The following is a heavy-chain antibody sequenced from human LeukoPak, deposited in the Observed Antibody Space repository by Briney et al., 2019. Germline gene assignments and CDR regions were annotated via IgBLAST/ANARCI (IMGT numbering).Heavy chain of an antibody. V-gene: IGHV3-30*02. CDR1: GFTFSTYG. D-gene: IGHD6-6*01. CDR2: IRYDGSNK. J-gene: IGHJ4*02. CDR3: AKNQYGSSYYFDY. Sequence: GGSLRLPCAVSGFTFSTYGMHWVRQAPGKGLDWVAYIRYDGSNKYYTDSVKGRFTISRDNSKNTLYLQMNSLRAEDTAVYYCAKNQYGSSYYFDYWGQGTLVTVSS.